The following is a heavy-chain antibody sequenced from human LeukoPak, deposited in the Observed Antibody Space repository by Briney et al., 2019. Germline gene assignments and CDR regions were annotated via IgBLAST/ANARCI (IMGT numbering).Heavy chain of an antibody. CDR1: GFTFSSYA. CDR2: ISGSGGST. CDR3: ARDSPSYDWYRPTRDYFDY. D-gene: IGHD3-16*01. V-gene: IGHV3-23*01. Sequence: GSLRLSCAASGFTFSSYAMSWVRQAPGKGLEWVSAISGSGGSTYYADSVKGRFTISRDNSKNTLYLQMNSLRAEDTAVYYCARDSPSYDWYRPTRDYFDYWGQGTLVTVSS. J-gene: IGHJ4*02.